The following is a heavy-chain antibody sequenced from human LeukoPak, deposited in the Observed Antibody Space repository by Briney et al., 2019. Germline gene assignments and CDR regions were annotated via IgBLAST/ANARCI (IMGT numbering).Heavy chain of an antibody. D-gene: IGHD4-17*01. J-gene: IGHJ4*02. CDR3: AKDPTGYGDYLYPGY. CDR2: ISYDGSNK. CDR1: GFTYSSYG. V-gene: IGHV3-30*18. Sequence: PGGSLRLSCAASGFTYSSYGMHWVRQAPGKGLEWVAVISYDGSNKYYADSVKGRFTISRDNSKNTLYLQMNSLRAEDTAVYYCAKDPTGYGDYLYPGYWGQGTLVTVSS.